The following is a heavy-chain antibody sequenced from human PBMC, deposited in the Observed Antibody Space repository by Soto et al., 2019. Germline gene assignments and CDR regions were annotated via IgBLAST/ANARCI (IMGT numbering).Heavy chain of an antibody. CDR3: ARGQPIGRSGGEYSYYGLDV. Sequence: QVQLQDSGPGLVEPSQTLSLTCTVSGGSIRDGDSYLRWIRQSPGKGLEWIGYIDYSGGTYPNPSLESRLTLSLDRSKSPFSLMQSSVPAADTAVYFCARGQPIGRSGGEYSYYGLDVWGQGTTVTVSS. V-gene: IGHV4-30-4*01. CDR1: GGSIRDGDSY. D-gene: IGHD3-16*01. CDR2: IDYSGGT. J-gene: IGHJ6*02.